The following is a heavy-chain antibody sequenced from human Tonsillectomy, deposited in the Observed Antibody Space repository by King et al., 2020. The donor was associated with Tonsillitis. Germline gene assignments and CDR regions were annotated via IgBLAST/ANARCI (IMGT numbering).Heavy chain of an antibody. CDR1: GFTFSSYA. CDR2: ISGSGGST. D-gene: IGHD3-3*01. Sequence: EVQLVESGGGLVQPGGSLRLSCAASGFTFSSYAMSWVRQAPGKGLEWVSAISGSGGSTYYADSVKGRFTISRDNSKNTLYLQMNSLRAEDTAVYYWSKTAHYDFWSGYTNWFDPWGQGTLVTVSS. CDR3: SKTAHYDFWSGYTNWFDP. J-gene: IGHJ5*02. V-gene: IGHV3-23*04.